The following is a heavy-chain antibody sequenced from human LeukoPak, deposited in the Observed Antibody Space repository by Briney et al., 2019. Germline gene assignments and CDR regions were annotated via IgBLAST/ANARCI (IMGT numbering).Heavy chain of an antibody. J-gene: IGHJ4*02. CDR3: AREGSAAGTFDY. D-gene: IGHD6-13*01. CDR2: IYYSGST. V-gene: IGHV4-59*01. CDR1: GGSISSYY. Sequence: SETLSLTCTVSGGSISSYYWSWIRQPPGKGLEWIGYIYYSGSTNYNPSPKSRVTISVDTSKNQFSLKLSSVTAADTAVYYCAREGSAAGTFDYWGQGTLVTVSS.